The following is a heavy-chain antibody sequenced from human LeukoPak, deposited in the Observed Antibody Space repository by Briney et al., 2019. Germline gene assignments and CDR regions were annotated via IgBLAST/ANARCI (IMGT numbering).Heavy chain of an antibody. J-gene: IGHJ4*02. CDR2: ISSSSSYI. V-gene: IGHV3-21*01. CDR1: GFTFSSYS. CDR3: ARERVVAAAVPFDY. Sequence: GGSLRLSCAASGFTFSSYSMNWVRQAPGKGLEWVSSISSSSSYIYYADSVKGRFTISRDNAENSLYLQMNSLRAEDTAVYYCARERVVAAAVPFDYWGQGTLVTVSS. D-gene: IGHD6-13*01.